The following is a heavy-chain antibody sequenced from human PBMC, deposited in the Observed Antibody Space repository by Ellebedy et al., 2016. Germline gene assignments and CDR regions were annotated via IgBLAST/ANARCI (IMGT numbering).Heavy chain of an antibody. Sequence: GESLKISCKASGFDFSDNPMNWVRQAPGKGLEWISYISGFRTNATYYADSVEGRFTVSRDDAKNTLYLQMNSLRGEDTAVYYCATDYLWAFDMWGQGTMVTVSS. CDR3: ATDYLWAFDM. CDR2: ISGFRTNAT. V-gene: IGHV3-48*04. D-gene: IGHD2-21*01. CDR1: GFDFSDNP. J-gene: IGHJ3*02.